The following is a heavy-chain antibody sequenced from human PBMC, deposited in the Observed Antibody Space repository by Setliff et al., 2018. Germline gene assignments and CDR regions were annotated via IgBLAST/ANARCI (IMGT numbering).Heavy chain of an antibody. V-gene: IGHV4-59*01. J-gene: IGHJ5*02. CDR3: VRDQGRRGWFDA. Sequence: SETLSLTCTVSGGSITVNYWSWVRQSPEKGLEWIGFMHYSGSTNYNPSLESRVSISVDTSKNQFSLNLSSVTAADTAVYYCVRDQGRRGWFDAWGQGTLVTVPQ. CDR2: MHYSGST. CDR1: GGSITVNY.